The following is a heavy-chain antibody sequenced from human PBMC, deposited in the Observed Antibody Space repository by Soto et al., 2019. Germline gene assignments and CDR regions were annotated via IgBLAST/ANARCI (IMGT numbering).Heavy chain of an antibody. J-gene: IGHJ4*02. D-gene: IGHD3-9*01. CDR2: IDPSDSYT. CDR3: ARHEYYDILTGYYYFDY. Sequence: GESLKISCKGSGYSFTSYWISWVRQMPGKGLEWMGRIDPSDSYTNYSPSFQGHVTISADKSISTAYLQWSSLKASDTAMYYCARHEYYDILTGYYYFDYWGQGTLVTVSS. CDR1: GYSFTSYW. V-gene: IGHV5-10-1*01.